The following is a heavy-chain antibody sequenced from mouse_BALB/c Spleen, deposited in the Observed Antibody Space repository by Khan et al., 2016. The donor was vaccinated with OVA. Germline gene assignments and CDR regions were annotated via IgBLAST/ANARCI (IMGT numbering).Heavy chain of an antibody. Sequence: QVQLKQSGAELAKPGASVKMSCKASGYTFTSYWMHWVTQRPGQGLEWIGYINPSTGYSEYNQKFTDKATLTADKSSSTAYMQLSSLTSDDAAVYYCANHGSSSAWFAYWGQGTLVTVSA. D-gene: IGHD1-1*01. V-gene: IGHV1-7*01. CDR1: GYTFTSYW. CDR2: INPSTGYS. CDR3: ANHGSSSAWFAY. J-gene: IGHJ3*01.